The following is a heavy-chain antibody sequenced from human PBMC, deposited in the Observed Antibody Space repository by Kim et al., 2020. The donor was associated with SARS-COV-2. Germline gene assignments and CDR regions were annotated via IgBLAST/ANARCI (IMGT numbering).Heavy chain of an antibody. Sequence: SETLSLTCAVYGGSFSGYYWSWIRQPPGKGLEWIGEINHSGSTNYNPSLKSRVTISVDTSKNQFSLKLSSVTAADTAVYYCARGARRGMVVAATPFIWFDPSGQGTLGTVSS. CDR2: INHSGST. CDR1: GGSFSGYY. CDR3: ARGARRGMVVAATPFIWFDP. V-gene: IGHV4-34*01. D-gene: IGHD2-15*01. J-gene: IGHJ5*02.